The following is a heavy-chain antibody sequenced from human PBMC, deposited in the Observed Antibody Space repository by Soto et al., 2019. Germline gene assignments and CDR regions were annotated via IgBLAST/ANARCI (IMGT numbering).Heavy chain of an antibody. CDR1: GFIFNTYA. V-gene: IGHV3-33*01. Sequence: QVQLVESGGGVVQPGGSLRLSCAASGFIFNTYAMHWGRQAPGKELEWVAVIWYDGSKKYYADSVKGRFTMSRDNSKNTVYLEMDSLRAEETAVCYWAGEGKAGSVRGWVDPWGQGTLVIVSS. J-gene: IGHJ5*02. CDR3: AGEGKAGSVRGWVDP. D-gene: IGHD3-10*01. CDR2: IWYDGSKK.